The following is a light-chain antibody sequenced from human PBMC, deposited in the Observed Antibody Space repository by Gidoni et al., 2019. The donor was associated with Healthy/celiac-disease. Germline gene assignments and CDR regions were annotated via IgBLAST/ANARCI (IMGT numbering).Light chain of an antibody. CDR1: KLGDKY. Sequence: SYELTQTPSVSVSPGQTASITCSGDKLGDKYACWYHQKPGQSPVLVIYQDSKRPSGIPERFSGSNSGNTATLTISGTQAMDEADYYGQAWDSSTLFGGGTKLTVL. V-gene: IGLV3-1*01. CDR2: QDS. CDR3: QAWDSSTL. J-gene: IGLJ2*01.